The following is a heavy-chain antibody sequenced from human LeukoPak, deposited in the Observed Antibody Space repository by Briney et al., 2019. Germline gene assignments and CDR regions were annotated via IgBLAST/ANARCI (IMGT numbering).Heavy chain of an antibody. V-gene: IGHV3-30*02. CDR1: GFSFSTYG. Sequence: GGSLRLSCAASGFSFSTYGMHWVRQAPGKGLEWVAFIRHDASSQYYADSVKGRFTISRDSSKDTLYLQMNSLRTEDTAVYYCARRSGIAVAGAFDYWGQGTLVTVSS. D-gene: IGHD6-19*01. CDR2: IRHDASSQ. J-gene: IGHJ4*02. CDR3: ARRSGIAVAGAFDY.